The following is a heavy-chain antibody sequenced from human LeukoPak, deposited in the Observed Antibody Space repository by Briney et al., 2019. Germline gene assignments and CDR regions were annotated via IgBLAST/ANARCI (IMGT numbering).Heavy chain of an antibody. J-gene: IGHJ4*02. CDR2: IYYRGNA. CDR1: GGSISCSIYY. V-gene: IGHV4-39*07. Sequence: SETLSLTYTVSGGSISCSIYYWAWVRQPPGQGLEWIGSIYYRGNAYYNPSLKSRVTISVDTSKNQFSLSLSSVTAADTAVYYCAREEDRSGDWGQGTLVTVTS. D-gene: IGHD3-22*01. CDR3: AREEDRSGD.